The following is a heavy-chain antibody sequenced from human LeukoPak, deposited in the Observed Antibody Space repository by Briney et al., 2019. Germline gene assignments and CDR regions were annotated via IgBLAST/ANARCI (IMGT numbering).Heavy chain of an antibody. CDR3: VRKREKGAFDY. Sequence: GGSLRLSCAASGFTFSDYYMSWIRQAPGKGLEWVSYISSSGSTIYYADSVKGRFTISRDNAKNSLYLQMNSLRAEDTAVYYCVRKREKGAFDYWGQGTLVTVSS. D-gene: IGHD1-26*01. J-gene: IGHJ4*02. V-gene: IGHV3-11*01. CDR2: ISSSGSTI. CDR1: GFTFSDYY.